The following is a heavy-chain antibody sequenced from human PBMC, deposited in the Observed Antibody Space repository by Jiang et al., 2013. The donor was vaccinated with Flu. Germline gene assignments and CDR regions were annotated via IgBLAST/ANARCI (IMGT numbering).Heavy chain of an antibody. V-gene: IGHV3-15*01. CDR1: GFTFSNAW. Sequence: VQLVESGGGLVKPGGSLRLSCAASGFTFSNAWMSWVRQAPGKGLEWVGRIKSKTDGGTTDYAAPVKGRFTISRDDSKNTLYLQMNSLKTEDTAVYYCTTEGCSTSCYPTADYYYYGMDVWGQGDHGHRLL. CDR3: TTEGCSTSCYPTADYYYYGMDV. CDR2: IKSKTDGGTT. D-gene: IGHD2-2*01. J-gene: IGHJ6*02.